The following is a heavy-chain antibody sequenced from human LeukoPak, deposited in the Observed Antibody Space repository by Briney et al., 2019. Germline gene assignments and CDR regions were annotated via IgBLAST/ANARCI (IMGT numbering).Heavy chain of an antibody. J-gene: IGHJ4*02. Sequence: PSETLSFTCAVYGGSFSGYYWSWIRRPPGKGLEWIGEINHSGSTNYNPSLKSRVTISVDTSKNQFSLKLSSVTAADTAVYYCARGNQGWRGIAQIWGQGTLVTVSS. CDR2: INHSGST. CDR3: ARGNQGWRGIAQI. V-gene: IGHV4-34*01. CDR1: GGSFSGYY. D-gene: IGHD6-13*01.